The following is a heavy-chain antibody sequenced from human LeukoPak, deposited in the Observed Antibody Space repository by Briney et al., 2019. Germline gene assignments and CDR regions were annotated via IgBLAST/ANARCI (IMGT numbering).Heavy chain of an antibody. J-gene: IGHJ5*02. CDR3: AREPYSSGWYWFDP. V-gene: IGHV3-74*01. Sequence: PGGSLRLSCAASGFTFSSYWMHWVRQAPGKGLVWVSRINSDGSSTSYADSVKGRFTISRDNAKNTLYLQMNSLRAEDTAVYYCAREPYSSGWYWFDPWGQGTLVTVSS. CDR2: INSDGSST. CDR1: GFTFSSYW. D-gene: IGHD6-19*01.